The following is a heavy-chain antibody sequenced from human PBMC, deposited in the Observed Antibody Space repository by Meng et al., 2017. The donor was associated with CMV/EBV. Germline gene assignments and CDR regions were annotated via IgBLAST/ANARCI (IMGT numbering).Heavy chain of an antibody. CDR1: GLTVSSTY. CDR3: ARSQYDFWSGRTYYFDY. J-gene: IGHJ4*02. V-gene: IGHV3-53*01. D-gene: IGHD3-3*01. Sequence: GESLKISCVVSGLTVSSTYMSWVRQAPGKGLEWVSVIYSGGTSYHADSVKGRFTISRDNSKNTVFLQMNSLRAEDTAVYYCARSQYDFWSGRTYYFDYWGQGTLVTVSS. CDR2: IYSGGTS.